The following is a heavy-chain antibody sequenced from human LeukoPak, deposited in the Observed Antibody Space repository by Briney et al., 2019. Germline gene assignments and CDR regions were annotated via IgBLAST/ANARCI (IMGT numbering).Heavy chain of an antibody. CDR3: ARENGPMVRGVRRYYYYYGMDV. Sequence: ASVKVSCKASGYTFTGYYMHWVRQAPGQGLEWMGWINPNSGGTNYAQKFQGRVAMTRDTSISTTYMELSRLRSDDTAVYYCARENGPMVRGVRRYYYYYGMDVWGQGTTVTVSS. CDR2: INPNSGGT. D-gene: IGHD3-10*01. V-gene: IGHV1-2*02. J-gene: IGHJ6*02. CDR1: GYTFTGYY.